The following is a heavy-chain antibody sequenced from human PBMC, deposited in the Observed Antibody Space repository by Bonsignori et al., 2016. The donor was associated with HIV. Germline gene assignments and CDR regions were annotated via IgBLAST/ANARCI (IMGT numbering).Heavy chain of an antibody. V-gene: IGHV4-39*07. Sequence: SETLSLTCTVSGDSISSDTHYWGWLRQPPGKGLEWVASIFSSGSTYYTPSLRGRVTISHDTSNSQSSLRLTSVTAADTAVYYCARGTGNIYGLTPFGDWGQGILVTVSS. CDR3: ARGTGNIYGLTPFGD. CDR2: IFSSGST. CDR1: GDSISSDTHY. D-gene: IGHD3/OR15-3a*01. J-gene: IGHJ4*02.